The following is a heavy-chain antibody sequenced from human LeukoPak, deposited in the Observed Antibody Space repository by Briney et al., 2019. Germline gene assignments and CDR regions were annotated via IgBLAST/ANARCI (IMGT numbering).Heavy chain of an antibody. Sequence: SETLSLTCTVSGGSISSSSYYWGWIRQPPGKGLEWIGSIYYSGSTYYNPSLKSRVTISVDTSKNQFSLKLSSVTAADTAVYYCAREGVDSDAFDIWGQGTMVTVSS. D-gene: IGHD3/OR15-3a*01. CDR3: AREGVDSDAFDI. CDR2: IYYSGST. V-gene: IGHV4-39*02. CDR1: GGSISSSSYY. J-gene: IGHJ3*02.